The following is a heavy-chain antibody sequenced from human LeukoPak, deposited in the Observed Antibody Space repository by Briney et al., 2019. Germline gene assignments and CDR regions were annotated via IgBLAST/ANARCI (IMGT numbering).Heavy chain of an antibody. V-gene: IGHV1-69*06. CDR1: GGTFSSYA. CDR2: IIPIFGTA. D-gene: IGHD3-16*02. Sequence: SVKVSCKVSGGTFSSYAINWVRQAPGQGLEWMGGIIPIFGTANYAQKFQGRVTITADTSTTTAYMELSSLRSDDTAVYYCARFDMITFGGVIPGSFDYWGQGTLVTVSS. CDR3: ARFDMITFGGVIPGSFDY. J-gene: IGHJ4*02.